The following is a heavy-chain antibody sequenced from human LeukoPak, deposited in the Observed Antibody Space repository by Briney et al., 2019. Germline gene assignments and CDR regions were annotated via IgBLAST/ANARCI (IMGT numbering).Heavy chain of an antibody. CDR2: VNTNTGNP. J-gene: IGHJ3*02. V-gene: IGHV7-4-1*04. CDR1: GYTFTRYA. CDR3: ARVPEEYYYDSSGSAFDI. D-gene: IGHD3-22*01. Sequence: GASVKVSCKASGYTFTRYAMNWVRRAPGQGLEWMDWVNTNTGNPTYAQGFTGRFVFSLDTSVSMAYLQISSLKAEDTAVYYCARVPEEYYYDSSGSAFDIWGQGTMVTVSS.